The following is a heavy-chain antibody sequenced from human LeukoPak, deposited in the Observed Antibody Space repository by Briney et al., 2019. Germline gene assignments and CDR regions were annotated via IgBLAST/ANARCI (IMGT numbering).Heavy chain of an antibody. CDR3: ARMLRGYSYGYDVYNWFDP. V-gene: IGHV4-34*01. CDR1: GGSFSGYY. D-gene: IGHD5-18*01. Sequence: SETLSLTCAVYGGSFSGYYWSWIRQPPGKGLEWIGEINHSGSTNYNPSFKSRVTISVDTSKNQFSLKLSSVTAADTAVYYCARMLRGYSYGYDVYNWFDPWGQGTLVTVSS. CDR2: INHSGST. J-gene: IGHJ5*02.